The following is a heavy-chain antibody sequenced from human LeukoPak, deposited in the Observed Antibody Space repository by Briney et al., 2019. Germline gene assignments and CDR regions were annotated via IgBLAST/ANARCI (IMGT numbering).Heavy chain of an antibody. CDR3: ARGYSSGWPDAFDI. V-gene: IGHV3-48*01. J-gene: IGHJ3*02. Sequence: PGGSLRLSCAASGFTFSSYSMNWVRQAPGKGLEWVSYISSSSSTIYYADSVKGRFTISRDNSKNTLYLQMNSLRAEDTAVYYCARGYSSGWPDAFDIWGQGTMVTVSS. CDR1: GFTFSSYS. CDR2: ISSSSSTI. D-gene: IGHD6-19*01.